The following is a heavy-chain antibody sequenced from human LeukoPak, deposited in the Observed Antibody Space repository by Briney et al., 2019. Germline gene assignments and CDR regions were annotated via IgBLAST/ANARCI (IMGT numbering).Heavy chain of an antibody. D-gene: IGHD5-12*01. CDR1: GLTFSSYD. CDR2: ISTSGRTL. V-gene: IGHV3-48*03. J-gene: IGHJ4*02. CDR3: ARDEPGFTGYESLDD. Sequence: GGSLRLPCAASGLTFSSYDMHCVRQAPGKGLECVSYISTSGRTLYYADSVKCRVTISRDDAKNSLYLQMNSLRAEDTAGYYCARDEPGFTGYESLDDWGQGTLETVSS.